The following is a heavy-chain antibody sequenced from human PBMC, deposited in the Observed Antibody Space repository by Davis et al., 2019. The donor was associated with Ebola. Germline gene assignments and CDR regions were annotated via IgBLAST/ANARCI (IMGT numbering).Heavy chain of an antibody. D-gene: IGHD2/OR15-2a*01. CDR2: ISDEGNKK. CDR3: ARGLLSYYYYGMDV. V-gene: IGHV3-30-3*01. CDR1: GFIFSSYA. Sequence: GESLKISCAASGFIFSSYAMHWVRQAPGKGLEWVAVISDEGNKKHYADSVKGRFTISRDNSKNTLYLQMNSLRAEDRAVYYCARGLLSYYYYGMDVWGQGTTVTVSS. J-gene: IGHJ6*02.